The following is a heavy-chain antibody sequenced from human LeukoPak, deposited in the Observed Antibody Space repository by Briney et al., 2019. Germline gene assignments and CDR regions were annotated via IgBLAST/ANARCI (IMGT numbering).Heavy chain of an antibody. J-gene: IGHJ4*02. D-gene: IGHD4-11*01. CDR3: ARDGHWEVTRGHYFDY. CDR1: GFTFSNYW. V-gene: IGHV3-7*01. Sequence: PGGSLRLSCAASGFTFSNYWVSWVRQVPRKGLEWLANIKVDGSETYYVDSLKGRFTISRDNAKNSVYLQMNSLRVEDTAVYYCARDGHWEVTRGHYFDYWGQGTLVTVSS. CDR2: IKVDGSET.